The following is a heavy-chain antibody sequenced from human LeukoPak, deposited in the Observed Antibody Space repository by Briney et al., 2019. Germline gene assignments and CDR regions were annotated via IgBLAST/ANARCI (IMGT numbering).Heavy chain of an antibody. CDR3: ANSRELTLYGMDV. V-gene: IGHV3-23*01. CDR1: GFTFSSYA. CDR2: ISGSGGNT. Sequence: PGGSLRLSCAASGFTFSSYAMSWVRQAPGKGLEWVSVISGSGGNTYYADSVKGRFTISRDNSKNTLYLQMNSLRAEDTAVYYCANSRELTLYGMDVWGQGTTVTVSS. D-gene: IGHD1-26*01. J-gene: IGHJ6*02.